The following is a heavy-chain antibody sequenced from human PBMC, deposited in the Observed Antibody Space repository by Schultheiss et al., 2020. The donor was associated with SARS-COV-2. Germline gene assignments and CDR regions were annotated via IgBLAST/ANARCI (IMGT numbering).Heavy chain of an antibody. J-gene: IGHJ4*02. CDR1: GYTFTSYG. V-gene: IGHV1-69*04. Sequence: SVKVSCKASGYTFTSYGISWVRQAPGQGLEWMGSIIPILGIANYAQKFQGRVTMTEDTSTDTAYMELSSLRSEDTAVYYCATEVQGFSPGAYYFDYWGQGTLVTVSS. CDR2: IIPILGIA. CDR3: ATEVQGFSPGAYYFDY. D-gene: IGHD1-1*01.